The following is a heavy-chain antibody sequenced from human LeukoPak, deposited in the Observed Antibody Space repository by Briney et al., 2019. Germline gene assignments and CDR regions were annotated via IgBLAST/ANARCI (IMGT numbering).Heavy chain of an antibody. CDR3: ARERDSSSWPANWFDP. CDR1: GGSFSGYY. CDR2: INHSGST. D-gene: IGHD6-13*01. V-gene: IGHV4-34*01. Sequence: PSETLSLTCAVYGGSFSGYYWSWIRQPPGKGLEWIGEINHSGSTNYNPSLKSRVTISVDTSKNQFSLKLSSVTAADTAVYYCARERDSSSWPANWFDPWGQGTLVTVSS. J-gene: IGHJ5*02.